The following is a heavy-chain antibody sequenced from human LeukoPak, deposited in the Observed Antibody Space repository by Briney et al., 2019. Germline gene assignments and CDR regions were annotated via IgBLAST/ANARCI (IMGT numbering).Heavy chain of an antibody. D-gene: IGHD3-22*01. V-gene: IGHV1-18*01. CDR1: GYTFTSYS. CDR3: ARDITYYYESSGSLDY. CDR2: ISAYNGNT. J-gene: IGHJ4*02. Sequence: GASVKVSCKASGYTFTSYSISWVRQAPGQGLEWMGWISAYNGNTNYAQKLQGRVTMTTDTSTSTAYMELRSLRSDDTAVYYCARDITYYYESSGSLDYWGQGTLVTVSS.